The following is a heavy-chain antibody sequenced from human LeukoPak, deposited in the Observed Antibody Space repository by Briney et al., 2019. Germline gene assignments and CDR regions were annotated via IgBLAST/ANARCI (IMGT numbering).Heavy chain of an antibody. J-gene: IGHJ4*02. D-gene: IGHD6-19*01. CDR2: ISSRGSTI. Sequence: QAGGSLRLSCAASGFTFSSYEMNWVRQAPGKGLEWVSYISSRGSTIYYADSVKGRFTISRDNAKNSLYLQMNSLRDEDTAVYYCASLGYSSGWHFDYWGQGTLVTVSS. CDR3: ASLGYSSGWHFDY. CDR1: GFTFSSYE. V-gene: IGHV3-48*03.